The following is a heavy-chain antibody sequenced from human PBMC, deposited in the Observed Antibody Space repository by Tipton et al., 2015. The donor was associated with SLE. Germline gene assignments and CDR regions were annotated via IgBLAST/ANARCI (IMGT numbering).Heavy chain of an antibody. J-gene: IGHJ5*02. CDR3: ARDPGGSSSHNWFDP. Sequence: TLSLTCTVSGGSISSHYWSWIRQPPGKGLEWIGYIYYSGSTNYNPSLKSRVTISVDTSKNQFSLKLSSVTAADTAVYYCARDPGGSSSHNWFDPWGQGTLVTVSS. V-gene: IGHV4-59*11. D-gene: IGHD6-13*01. CDR1: GGSISSHY. CDR2: IYYSGST.